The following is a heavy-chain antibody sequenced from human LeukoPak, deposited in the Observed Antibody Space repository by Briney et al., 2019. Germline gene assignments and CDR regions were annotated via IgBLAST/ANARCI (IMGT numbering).Heavy chain of an antibody. V-gene: IGHV3-23*01. D-gene: IGHD1-26*01. CDR1: GSGFTSCNFA. CDR3: AKDGSWEVYYFYFYMDV. CDR2: ISGSGYYT. J-gene: IGHJ6*03. Sequence: PGGSLRLSCEASGSGFTSCNFAMSWVRQAPGMGLEWGSGISGSGYYTYYADSVKGRFTISSDNYKNTLYIQMNSLRAEDTAVYYCAKDGSWEVYYFYFYMDVWGKGTTVTVSS.